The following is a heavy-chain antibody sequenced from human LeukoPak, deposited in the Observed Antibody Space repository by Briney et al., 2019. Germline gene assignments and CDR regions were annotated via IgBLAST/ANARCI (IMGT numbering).Heavy chain of an antibody. CDR3: AKWSSIAVAGHIDY. D-gene: IGHD6-19*01. Sequence: GGSLRLSCAASGFTFSSYGMHWVRQAPGKGLEWVAVISYDGSNKYYAGSVKGRFTISRDNSKNTLYLQMNSLRAEDTAVYYCAKWSSIAVAGHIDYWGQGTLVTVSS. V-gene: IGHV3-30*18. CDR2: ISYDGSNK. J-gene: IGHJ4*02. CDR1: GFTFSSYG.